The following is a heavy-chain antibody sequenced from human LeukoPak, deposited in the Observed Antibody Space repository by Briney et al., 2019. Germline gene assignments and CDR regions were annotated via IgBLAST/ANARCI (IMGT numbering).Heavy chain of an antibody. V-gene: IGHV4-34*01. D-gene: IGHD4-17*01. CDR2: ISHSGST. Sequence: SETLSLTCAVYGGSFSDYFWSWIRQPPGKGLEWIGEISHSGSTTYNPSLRSRVTISGDTSKKQFSLKLSSVTAADTAVYYCARDRGNYGDYADYWGQGTLVTASS. J-gene: IGHJ4*02. CDR3: ARDRGNYGDYADY. CDR1: GGSFSDYF.